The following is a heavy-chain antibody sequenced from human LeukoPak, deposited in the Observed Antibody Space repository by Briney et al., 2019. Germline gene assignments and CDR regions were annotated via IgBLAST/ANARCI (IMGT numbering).Heavy chain of an antibody. CDR2: FYTDGGT. J-gene: IGHJ4*02. CDR1: GGSISSGSYY. D-gene: IGHD6-19*01. V-gene: IGHV4-61*02. CDR3: ARDGSVAPDY. Sequence: SETLSLTCTGSGGSISSGSYYWSWIRQPAGKGREWIGRFYTDGGTNYNPSLKSRVTISLDTSKNQFSLKPSSVTAADTAVYYCARDGSVAPDYWGEGTLVTVSS.